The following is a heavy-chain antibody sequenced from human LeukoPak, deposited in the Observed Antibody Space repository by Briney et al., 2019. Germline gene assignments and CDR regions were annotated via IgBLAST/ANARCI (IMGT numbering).Heavy chain of an antibody. CDR2: IYYSGST. CDR1: GGSISSYY. Sequence: SETLSLTCTVSGGSISSYYWSWIRQPPGKGLEWIGYIYYSGSTNYNPSLKSRVTISVDTSKNQFSLKLSSVTAADTAVYYCARDKLSASDIWGQGTMVTVSS. CDR3: ARDKLSASDI. J-gene: IGHJ3*02. V-gene: IGHV4-59*01.